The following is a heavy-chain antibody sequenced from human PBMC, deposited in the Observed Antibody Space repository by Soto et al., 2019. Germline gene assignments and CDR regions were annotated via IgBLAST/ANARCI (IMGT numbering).Heavy chain of an antibody. CDR1: GFTFSSYG. Sequence: GGSLRLSCAASGFTFSSYGMHWVRQAPGKGLEWVAVISYDGSNKYYADSVKGRFTISRDNSKNTLYLQMNSLRAEDTAVYYCAKDNAEAAAGTWGQGTLVTVSS. J-gene: IGHJ4*02. V-gene: IGHV3-30*18. D-gene: IGHD6-13*01. CDR3: AKDNAEAAAGT. CDR2: ISYDGSNK.